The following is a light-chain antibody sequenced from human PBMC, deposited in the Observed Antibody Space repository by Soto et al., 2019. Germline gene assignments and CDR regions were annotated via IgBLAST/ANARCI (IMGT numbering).Light chain of an antibody. CDR1: QSVRSN. V-gene: IGKV3-15*01. CDR3: QQYNNWPLT. J-gene: IGKJ4*01. Sequence: EIMMTQSPVTLSVSPGERATLSCRASQSVRSNLAWYQQKPGQAPRLLIYVASTRATGIPARFSGSGSGTEFTLTISSLQSEDFAVYYWQQYNNWPLTFGGGTKVELK. CDR2: VAS.